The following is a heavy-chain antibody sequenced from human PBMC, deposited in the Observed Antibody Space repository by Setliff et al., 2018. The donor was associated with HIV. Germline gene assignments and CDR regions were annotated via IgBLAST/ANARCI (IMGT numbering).Heavy chain of an antibody. CDR1: GGSISSGGFY. J-gene: IGHJ5*02. V-gene: IGHV4-31*03. CDR2: IYNTGST. D-gene: IGHD2-2*01. Sequence: SETLSLTCTVSGGSISSGGFYWTWIRQHPGKGLEWIGYIYNTGSTYHSPSLKSRVTISADSSKHQFSLKLTSVTAADTAVYYCARRAVQDGSITSSNWFDPWGQGTLVTVSS. CDR3: ARRAVQDGSITSSNWFDP.